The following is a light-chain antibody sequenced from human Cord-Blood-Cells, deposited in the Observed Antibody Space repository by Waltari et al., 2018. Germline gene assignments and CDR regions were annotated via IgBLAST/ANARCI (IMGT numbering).Light chain of an antibody. V-gene: IGLV6-57*02. J-gene: IGLJ2*01. CDR1: SGSIASNY. CDR3: QSYDSSNVV. CDR2: EDN. Sequence: NFMLTQPHSVSESPGKTVTISCTGSSGSIASNYVQWYQQRPGSAPTTLSYEDNQRPSGVPDRFSGSIDSSSNSASLTISGLKTEDEADYYCQSYDSSNVVFGGGTKLTVL.